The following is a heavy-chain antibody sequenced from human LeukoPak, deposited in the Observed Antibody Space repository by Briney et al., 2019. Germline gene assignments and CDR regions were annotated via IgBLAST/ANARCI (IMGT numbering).Heavy chain of an antibody. CDR1: GFTFGSYD. D-gene: IGHD3-10*01. V-gene: IGHV3-23*01. J-gene: IGHJ4*02. CDR3: AKPYNPGSGSYDY. Sequence: GVSLRLSCAASGFTFGSYDMSWVRQAPGKGLEWVSVISSSGGIIYYADSVRGRFTISRDNSKNTLYLQMNSLRAEDTAVYYCAKPYNPGSGSYDYWGQGTLVTVSS. CDR2: ISSSGGII.